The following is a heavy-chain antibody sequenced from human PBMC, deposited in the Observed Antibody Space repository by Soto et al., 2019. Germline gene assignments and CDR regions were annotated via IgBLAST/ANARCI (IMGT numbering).Heavy chain of an antibody. D-gene: IGHD3-22*01. CDR1: GGSISSGDYY. CDR2: IYYSGST. V-gene: IGHV4-30-4*01. J-gene: IGHJ3*02. CDR3: ASEGMYYDSSGYGLGDAFDI. Sequence: SETLSLTCTVSGGSISSGDYYWSWIRQPPGKGLEWIGYIYYSGSTYYNPSLKSRVTISVDTSKNQFSLKLSSVTAADTAVYYCASEGMYYDSSGYGLGDAFDIWGQGTMVTVSS.